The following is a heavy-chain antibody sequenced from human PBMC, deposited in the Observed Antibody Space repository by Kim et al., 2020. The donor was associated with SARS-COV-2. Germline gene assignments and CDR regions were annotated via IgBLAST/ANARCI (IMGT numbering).Heavy chain of an antibody. CDR3: AREVRGNAHAFDT. Sequence: YADSVKGRFILSRDNAQNSLYLQMNSLRVEDTAVYYCAREVRGNAHAFDTWGHGTMVTVSS. V-gene: IGHV3-11*06. J-gene: IGHJ3*02. D-gene: IGHD2-2*01.